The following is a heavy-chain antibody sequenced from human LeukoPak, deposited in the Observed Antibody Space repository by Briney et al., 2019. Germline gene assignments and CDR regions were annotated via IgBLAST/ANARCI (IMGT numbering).Heavy chain of an antibody. D-gene: IGHD6-19*01. Sequence: PSETLSLTCTVSGGSISSGGYYWSWIRQHPGKGLEWIGYIYYSGSTNYNPSLKSRVTISVDTSKNQFSLKLSSVTAADTAVYYCARAGYSSGWYADYWGQGTLVTVSS. J-gene: IGHJ4*02. CDR2: IYYSGST. CDR3: ARAGYSSGWYADY. V-gene: IGHV4-31*03. CDR1: GGSISSGGYY.